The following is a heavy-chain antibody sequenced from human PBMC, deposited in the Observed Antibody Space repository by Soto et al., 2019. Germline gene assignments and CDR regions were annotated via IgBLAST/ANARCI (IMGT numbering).Heavy chain of an antibody. D-gene: IGHD7-27*01. J-gene: IGHJ4*02. Sequence: EVQLLESGGGLVQPGVSLRLSCAASGFAFSSYTMSWVRQGPGKGLEWVSGISSSGGSTVYADSVKGQFTISRDNFKNTLYLQMNSLRAEDTAVYYCAKGWGDYWGQGTPVTVSS. V-gene: IGHV3-23*01. CDR3: AKGWGDY. CDR2: ISSSGGST. CDR1: GFAFSSYT.